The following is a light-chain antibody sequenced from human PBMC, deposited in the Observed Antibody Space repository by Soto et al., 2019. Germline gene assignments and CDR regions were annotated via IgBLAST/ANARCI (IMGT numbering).Light chain of an antibody. CDR2: DVS. Sequence: QSALTQPASVYGSPGRSIAISCTGTSSDVGAYNFVSWYQHQPGKAPQLMIFDVSNRPSGVSDRFSGSKAGNTASLTISGLQAEDEADYYCTSYTTSGTYVFGIGTKVTVL. J-gene: IGLJ1*01. CDR3: TSYTTSGTYV. CDR1: SSDVGAYNF. V-gene: IGLV2-14*03.